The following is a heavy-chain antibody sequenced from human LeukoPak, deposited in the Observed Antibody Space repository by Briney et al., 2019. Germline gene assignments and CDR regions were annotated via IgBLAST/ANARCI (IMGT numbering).Heavy chain of an antibody. CDR2: IYCSGST. D-gene: IGHD3-3*01. J-gene: IGHJ6*03. CDR1: GGSISSYY. Sequence: LETLSLTCTVSGGSISSYYWSWIRQPPGKGLEWIGYIYCSGSTNYNPSLKSRVTISVDTSKNQFSLKLSSVTAADTAVYYCARAYYDFWSGRYYYYMDVWGKGTTVTVSS. CDR3: ARAYYDFWSGRYYYYMDV. V-gene: IGHV4-59*01.